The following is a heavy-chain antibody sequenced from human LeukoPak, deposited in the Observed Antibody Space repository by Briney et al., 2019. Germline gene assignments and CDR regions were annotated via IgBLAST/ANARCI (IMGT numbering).Heavy chain of an antibody. D-gene: IGHD1-26*01. CDR1: GGSISSSGYY. CDR2: INHSGST. J-gene: IGHJ4*02. CDR3: VRGSKRLVGATSFGY. Sequence: SETLSLTCAVSGGSISSSGYYWSWIRQPPGKGLEWIGEINHSGSTNYNPSLKSRVTISVDTSKNQFSLKLSSVTAADTAVYYCVRGSKRLVGATSFGYWGQGTLVTVSS. V-gene: IGHV4-34*01.